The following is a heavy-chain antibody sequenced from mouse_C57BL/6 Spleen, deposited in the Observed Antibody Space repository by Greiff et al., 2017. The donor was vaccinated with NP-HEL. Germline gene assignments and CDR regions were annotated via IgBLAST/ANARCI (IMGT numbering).Heavy chain of an antibody. CDR2: IDPSDSYT. V-gene: IGHV1-69*01. CDR3: ARGTTVDSDY. J-gene: IGHJ2*01. D-gene: IGHD1-1*01. Sequence: QVQLQQPGAELVMPGASVKLSCKASGYTFTSYWMHWVKQRPGQGLEWIGEIDPSDSYTNYNQKFKGKSTLTVDKSSSTAYMQLSSLTSEDSAVYYCARGTTVDSDYWGQGTTLTVSS. CDR1: GYTFTSYW.